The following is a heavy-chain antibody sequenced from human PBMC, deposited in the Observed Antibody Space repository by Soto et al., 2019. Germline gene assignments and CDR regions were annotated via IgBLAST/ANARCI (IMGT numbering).Heavy chain of an antibody. V-gene: IGHV4-31*03. CDR2: IYSNGDT. J-gene: IGHJ6*02. CDR3: ARRGGSSSGYYYAMDV. CDR1: SDSMNSGGYY. Sequence: PSETLSLTCSVSSDSMNSGGYYWSWIRQHPGKGLEWIGYIYSNGDTYYNPSLKSRVTISVDTSKNQFSLNLTSVTAADTAVYYCARRGGSSSGYYYAMDVWGQGTTVPSP. D-gene: IGHD6-6*01.